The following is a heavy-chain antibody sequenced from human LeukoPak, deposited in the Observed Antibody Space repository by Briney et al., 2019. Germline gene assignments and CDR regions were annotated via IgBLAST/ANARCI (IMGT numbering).Heavy chain of an antibody. CDR1: GFTVSSNY. J-gene: IGHJ4*02. V-gene: IGHV3-23*01. CDR3: AKGFCRSSSCYTPFDY. Sequence: GGSLRLSCAASGFTVSSNYMNWVRQAPGKGLEWVSTISGSGGSTYYADSVKGRFTISRDNSKNTLYLQMNSLRAEDTAIYYCAKGFCRSSSCYTPFDYWGQGTLVTVSS. D-gene: IGHD2-2*02. CDR2: ISGSGGST.